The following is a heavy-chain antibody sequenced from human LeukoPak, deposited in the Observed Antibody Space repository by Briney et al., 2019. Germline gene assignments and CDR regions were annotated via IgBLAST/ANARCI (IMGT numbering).Heavy chain of an antibody. J-gene: IGHJ4*02. D-gene: IGHD5-24*01. CDR3: TRDRVRDGYNSPLRY. CDR1: GFTFGDYA. CDR2: IRSKAYGGTT. V-gene: IGHV3-49*04. Sequence: GGSLRLCCTASGFTFGDYAMSWVRQAPGKGLEWVGFIRSKAYGGTTEYAASVKGRFTISRDGSKSIAYLQMNSLKTEDTAVYYCTRDRVRDGYNSPLRYWGQGTLVTVSS.